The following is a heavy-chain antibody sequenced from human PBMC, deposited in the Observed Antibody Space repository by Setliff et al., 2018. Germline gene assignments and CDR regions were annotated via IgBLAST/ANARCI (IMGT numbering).Heavy chain of an antibody. CDR1: GYSFTSHY. V-gene: IGHV1-18*04. CDR2: INNYSFKT. Sequence: ASVKVSCKTSGYSFTSHYMHWVRQAPGQGLEWMGWINNYSFKTNYPQKFLGRVTVTTDTSTSTVYMELTSLRPEDTAVYYCARGKMDVVAAGGKYCAMDVWGQGTAVTVSS. J-gene: IGHJ6*02. CDR3: ARGKMDVVAAGGKYCAMDV. D-gene: IGHD6-13*01.